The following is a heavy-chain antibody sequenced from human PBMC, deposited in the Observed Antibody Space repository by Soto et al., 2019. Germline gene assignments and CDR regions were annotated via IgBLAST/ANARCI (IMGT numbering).Heavy chain of an antibody. D-gene: IGHD5-18*01. CDR3: AKGDTTMITDYYAMDV. V-gene: IGHV3-23*01. J-gene: IGHJ6*02. CDR1: GFTFTSYA. CDR2: ISGSGGSE. Sequence: GSLRLSCAVSGFTFTSYAMTWVRQAPGKGLEWVSAISGSGGSEFYADSVKGRFTISRDNSKNTLYLQMKSLRAEDTALYYCAKGDTTMITDYYAMDVWGQGTTVTVSS.